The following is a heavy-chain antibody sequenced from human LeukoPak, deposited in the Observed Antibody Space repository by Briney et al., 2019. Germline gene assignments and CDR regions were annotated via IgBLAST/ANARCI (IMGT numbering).Heavy chain of an antibody. CDR1: GFTFSSYA. Sequence: SGGSLRLSCSASGFTFSSYAMHWVRQAPGKGLDYVSGIGTYGGTTNYADSVTGRFTISRDNSKNTLYLQMSSLRAEDTAVYYCVKSDTYYDSSGYYYGGFFWGQGTMATVSS. J-gene: IGHJ3*01. CDR3: VKSDTYYDSSGYYYGGFF. D-gene: IGHD3-22*01. CDR2: IGTYGGTT. V-gene: IGHV3-64D*06.